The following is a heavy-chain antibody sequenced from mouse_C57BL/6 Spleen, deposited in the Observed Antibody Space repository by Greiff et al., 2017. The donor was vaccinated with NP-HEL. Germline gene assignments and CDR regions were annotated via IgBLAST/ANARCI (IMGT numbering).Heavy chain of an antibody. CDR1: GYTFTSYW. D-gene: IGHD2-1*01. V-gene: IGHV1-74*01. CDR2: IHPSDSDT. J-gene: IGHJ1*03. Sequence: QVQLQQPGAELVKPGASVKVSCKASGYTFTSYWMHWVKQRPGQGLEWIGRIHPSDSDTNYNQKFKGKATLTVDKSSSTAYMQLSSLTSEDSAVYYCAMGSYYGKKGWYFDVWGTGTTVTVSS. CDR3: AMGSYYGKKGWYFDV.